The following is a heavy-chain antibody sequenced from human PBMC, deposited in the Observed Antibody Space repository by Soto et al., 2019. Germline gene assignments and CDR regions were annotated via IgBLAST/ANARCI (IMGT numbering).Heavy chain of an antibody. Sequence: VKVSCKASGYTFTSYYMHWVRQAPGQGLEWMGIINPSGGSTSYAQKFQGRVTMTRDTSTSTVYMELSSLRSEDTAVYYCARSPLYGESLIYFQHWGQGTLVTVSS. D-gene: IGHD4-17*01. V-gene: IGHV1-46*03. CDR1: GYTFTSYY. J-gene: IGHJ1*01. CDR2: INPSGGST. CDR3: ARSPLYGESLIYFQH.